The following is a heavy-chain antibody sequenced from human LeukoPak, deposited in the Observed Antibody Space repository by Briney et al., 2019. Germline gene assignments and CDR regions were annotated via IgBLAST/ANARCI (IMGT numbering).Heavy chain of an antibody. V-gene: IGHV4-4*07. D-gene: IGHD6-13*01. CDR3: ARDRYSSSWYNWFDP. CDR2: IYTSGST. CDR1: GGSISSYY. J-gene: IGHJ5*02. Sequence: PSETLSLTCTVSGGSISSYYWSWIRQPAGKGLEWIGRIYTSGSTNYNPSLKSRVTMSVDTSKNQFSLKLSSVTAADTAVYYCARDRYSSSWYNWFDPWGQGTLVTVSS.